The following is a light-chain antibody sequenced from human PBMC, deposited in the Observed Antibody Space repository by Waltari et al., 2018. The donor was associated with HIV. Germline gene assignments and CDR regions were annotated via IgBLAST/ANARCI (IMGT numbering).Light chain of an antibody. Sequence: AVTQPASVSGLPGQSTTISCTGGDSAFGLYNFVSWYQQHSGKPPKLILYDVDSRASGVSDRFSGAISGNTASLTISGLRAEDEAHYYCASFTGDNTVMFGGGTEVTVL. J-gene: IGLJ3*02. V-gene: IGLV2-14*03. CDR3: ASFTGDNTVM. CDR2: DVD. CDR1: DSAFGLYNF.